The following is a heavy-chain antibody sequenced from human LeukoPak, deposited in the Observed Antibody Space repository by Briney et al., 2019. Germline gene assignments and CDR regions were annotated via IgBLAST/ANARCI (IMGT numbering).Heavy chain of an antibody. V-gene: IGHV3-21*01. CDR1: GFTFSTYA. CDR3: ARVIVVPAAINYYYYGMDV. J-gene: IGHJ6*02. D-gene: IGHD2-2*01. Sequence: GGSLRLSCAASGFTFSTYAMNWVRQAPGKGLEWASSISSSSSYIYYADSVKGRFTISRDNAKNSLYLQMNSLRAEDTAVYYCARVIVVPAAINYYYYGMDVWGQGTTVTVSS. CDR2: ISSSSSYI.